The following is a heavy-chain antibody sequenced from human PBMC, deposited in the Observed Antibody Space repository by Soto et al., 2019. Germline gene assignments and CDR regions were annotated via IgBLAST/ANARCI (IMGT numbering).Heavy chain of an antibody. J-gene: IGHJ4*02. Sequence: GGSLRLSCPASGFTVSSNYMSWVRQAPGKGLEWVSVIYSGGSPYYAESVKGRFTISRDNSKNTLYLQMNSLRAEDTAVYYCARTSIQYYFDYWGQGTLVTVSS. V-gene: IGHV3-53*01. CDR2: IYSGGSP. D-gene: IGHD4-4*01. CDR3: ARTSIQYYFDY. CDR1: GFTVSSNY.